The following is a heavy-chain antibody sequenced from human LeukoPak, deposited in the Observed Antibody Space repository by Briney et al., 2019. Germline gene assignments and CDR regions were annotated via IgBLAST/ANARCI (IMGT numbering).Heavy chain of an antibody. J-gene: IGHJ5*02. D-gene: IGHD3-3*01. CDR2: ISYDGSNK. CDR3: AKDVRDFWSGSNWFDP. V-gene: IGHV3-30*18. Sequence: GGSLRLSCAASGFTFSSYGMHWVRQAPGKGLEWVAVISYDGSNKYYADSVKGRFTISRDNSKSTLYLQMNSLRAEDTAVYYCAKDVRDFWSGSNWFDPWGQGTLVTVSS. CDR1: GFTFSSYG.